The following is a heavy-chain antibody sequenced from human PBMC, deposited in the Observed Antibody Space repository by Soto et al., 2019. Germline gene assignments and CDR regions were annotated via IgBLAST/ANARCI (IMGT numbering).Heavy chain of an antibody. J-gene: IGHJ6*03. D-gene: IGHD6-13*01. CDR2: ISWNSGSI. CDR3: ARDPAAGTYYYYYMDV. CDR1: GFTFDDYA. V-gene: IGHV3-9*01. Sequence: EVQLVESGGGLVQPGRSLRLSCAVSGFTFDDYAMHWVRQAPGKGLEWVSGISWNSGSIGYADSVKGRFTISRDNAKNSLYLQMNSLRAEDTALYYCARDPAAGTYYYYYMDVWGKGTTVTVSS.